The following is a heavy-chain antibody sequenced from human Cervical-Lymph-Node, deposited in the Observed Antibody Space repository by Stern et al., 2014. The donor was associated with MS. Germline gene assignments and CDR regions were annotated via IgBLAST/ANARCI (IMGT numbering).Heavy chain of an antibody. CDR3: ARTNYYDHSGYPLDY. CDR2: IYYDGSNK. J-gene: IGHJ4*02. Sequence: VQLVESGGGVVQPGMSLRLSCAASGFTFSNYGFHWVRQAPGKGLEWVAVIYYDGSNKHYAESLKGRFTISRDNSKNTLYLQMTSLRPEDTAVYYCARTNYYDHSGYPLDYWGQGTLVTVSS. CDR1: GFTFSNYG. D-gene: IGHD3-22*01. V-gene: IGHV3-33*01.